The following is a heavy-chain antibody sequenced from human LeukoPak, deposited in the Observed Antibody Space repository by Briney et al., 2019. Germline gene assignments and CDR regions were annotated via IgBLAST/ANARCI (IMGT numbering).Heavy chain of an antibody. D-gene: IGHD6-6*01. CDR1: GFTFRDYW. Sequence: PGGSLRLSCVASGFTFRDYWMHWVRQAPGKGLAWVSRINGDESSTDYADSVKGRFTVSRDNAKNTLYLQMNSLRVDDTAVYYCARGWTTSSGRVYRGQGALVTVSS. CDR3: ARGWTTSSGRVY. CDR2: INGDESST. V-gene: IGHV3-74*01. J-gene: IGHJ4*02.